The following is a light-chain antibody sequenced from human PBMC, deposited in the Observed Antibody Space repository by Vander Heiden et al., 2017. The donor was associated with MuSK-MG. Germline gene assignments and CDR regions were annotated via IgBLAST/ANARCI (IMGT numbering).Light chain of an antibody. CDR1: QRISDF. Sequence: EIQMTQSPSSLSASLGDRVTITCRASQRISDFLAWYQQKPWKAPKLLIYAASRLESGVPSRFSGSGSGTDFTLTISSLQPEDFATYHCQHVDSTTGTFGQGTKVEIK. CDR3: QHVDSTTGT. CDR2: AAS. V-gene: IGKV1-NL1*01. J-gene: IGKJ1*01.